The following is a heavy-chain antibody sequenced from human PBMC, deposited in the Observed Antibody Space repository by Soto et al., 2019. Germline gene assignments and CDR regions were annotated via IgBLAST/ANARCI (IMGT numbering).Heavy chain of an antibody. CDR3: ARDSSTTGYYGLDV. Sequence: GGSLRLSCAASGFTFSTYGMHWVRQAPGKGLEWVSVIYSGGVTYYPDSVKGRFTIIRDTSRNSVYLQMKSLRADDTAIYYCARDSSTTGYYGLDVWGQGTTVTVSS. CDR2: IYSGGVT. J-gene: IGHJ6*02. CDR1: GFTFSTYG. V-gene: IGHV3-NL1*01.